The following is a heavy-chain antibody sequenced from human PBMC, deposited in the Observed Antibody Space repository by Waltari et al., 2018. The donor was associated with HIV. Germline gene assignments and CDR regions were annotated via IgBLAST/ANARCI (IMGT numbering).Heavy chain of an antibody. V-gene: IGHV3-7*01. D-gene: IGHD1-26*01. CDR2: IKEDGSER. J-gene: IGHJ5*01. CDR1: GFTFGTYW. CDR3: VRDKIDGATSGSTLDS. Sequence: EVQLVESGGDLVQPAGSLRLSCAASGFTFGTYWVGWVRQAPGRGLEWVATIKEDGSERYYLEFVKGRFTVSRDNAKKSLYLQMNSLRDEDTAVYYCVRDKIDGATSGSTLDSWGQGTEVTVSS.